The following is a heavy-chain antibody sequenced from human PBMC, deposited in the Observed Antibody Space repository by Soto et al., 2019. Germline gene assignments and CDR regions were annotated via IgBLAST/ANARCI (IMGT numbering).Heavy chain of an antibody. V-gene: IGHV4-31*03. J-gene: IGHJ5*01. CDR2: IYYGGST. CDR3: ARDRGNCSGTSCYWFDP. CDR1: GGPISSGDYY. Sequence: SETLSLTCTVSGGPISSGDYYWSWIRQQPGKGLEWIGFIYYGGSTDYNPSLKSRVTMSIDTSKNQFSMKLSSVTAADTAVYYCARDRGNCSGTSCYWFDPWGQGTLVTVSS. D-gene: IGHD2-15*01.